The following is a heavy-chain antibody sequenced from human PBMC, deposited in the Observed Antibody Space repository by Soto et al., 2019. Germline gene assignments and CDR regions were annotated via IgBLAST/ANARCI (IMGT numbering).Heavy chain of an antibody. CDR3: AKGAWLDY. Sequence: EVQLLESGGGLVQPGGSLRLSCAASGFTFSIYDMSWARQAPGKGLEWVSTIRAGGHSTYYADAVKGRFTLSRDDSKNTVYLQMNGLRVEDTAIYYGAKGAWLDYWGQGTLVTVSS. J-gene: IGHJ4*02. CDR2: IRAGGHST. V-gene: IGHV3-23*01. CDR1: GFTFSIYD.